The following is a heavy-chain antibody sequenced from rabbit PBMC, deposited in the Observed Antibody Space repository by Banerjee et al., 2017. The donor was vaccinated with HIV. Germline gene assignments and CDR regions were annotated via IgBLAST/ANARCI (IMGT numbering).Heavy chain of an antibody. D-gene: IGHD4-1*01. CDR1: GFDFSSYG. Sequence: QEQLVESGGGLVQPGGSLKLSCKASGFDFSSYGVSWVRQAPGKGLEWIGYITYGGSAYYASWAKGRFTISKASWTTVTLQMTSLTAADTASYFCARDLAGVIGWNFGLWGPGTLVTVS. CDR2: ITYGGSA. V-gene: IGHV1S39*01. J-gene: IGHJ4*01. CDR3: ARDLAGVIGWNFGL.